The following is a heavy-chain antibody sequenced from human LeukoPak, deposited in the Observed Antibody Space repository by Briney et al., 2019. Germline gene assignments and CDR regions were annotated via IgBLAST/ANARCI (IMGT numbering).Heavy chain of an antibody. J-gene: IGHJ4*02. D-gene: IGHD4-17*01. Sequence: SETLSLTCTVSGGSISSSSYYWGWIRQPPGKGLEWIGSIYYSGSTYYNPSLKSRVTISVDTSKNQFSLKLSSVTAADTAVYYCARERKLDCGDYPDYWGQGTLVTVSS. CDR2: IYYSGST. CDR1: GGSISSSSYY. CDR3: ARERKLDCGDYPDY. V-gene: IGHV4-39*07.